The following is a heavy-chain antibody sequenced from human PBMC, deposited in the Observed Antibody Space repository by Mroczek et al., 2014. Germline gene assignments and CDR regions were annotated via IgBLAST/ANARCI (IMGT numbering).Heavy chain of an antibody. CDR1: GGSVTSGNYF. V-gene: IGHV4-31*03. D-gene: IGHD3-10*01. CDR2: IYYSGST. Sequence: QVQLQESGPGLVKSSETLSLTCSVSGGSVTSGNYFWAWIRHHPGKGLQWIGHIYYSGSTDFNPSLKSRLSMSVDTSKNQISLKLDSVTVADTAVYYCARDRSGGPRAYYKKWFFDLWGRGTRVIVSS. CDR3: ARDRSGGPRAYYKKWFFDL. J-gene: IGHJ2*01.